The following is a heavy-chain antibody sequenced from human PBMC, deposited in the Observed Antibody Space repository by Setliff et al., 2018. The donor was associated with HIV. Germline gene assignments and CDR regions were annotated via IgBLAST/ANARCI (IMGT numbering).Heavy chain of an antibody. CDR1: GYSISSSHW. J-gene: IGHJ3*01. Sequence: SETLSLTCAVSGYSISSSHWWGWIRQPPGKGLEWIGHVYTTGGTNYNPSLKSRVTISVDTSKNQFSLRLTSVTAADTAVYYCARAPPGIQNDAFDVWGQGTMVTVSS. CDR3: ARAPPGIQNDAFDV. CDR2: VYTTGGT. V-gene: IGHV4-28*03.